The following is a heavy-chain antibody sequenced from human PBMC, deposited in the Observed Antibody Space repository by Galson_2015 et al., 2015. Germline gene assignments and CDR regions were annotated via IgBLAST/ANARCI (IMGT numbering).Heavy chain of an antibody. CDR3: ARQILDYDFWSGYYPTNFDY. CDR2: ISSTTTYI. J-gene: IGHJ4*02. Sequence: SLRLSCAASEFTFSSYYMSWVRQAPGQGLEWVSSISSTTTYIYYADSVRGRFTISRDNSTNSLYLQMNSLGAEDTAVYYCARQILDYDFWSGYYPTNFDYWGQGTLVTVSS. CDR1: EFTFSSYY. D-gene: IGHD3-3*01. V-gene: IGHV3-21*01.